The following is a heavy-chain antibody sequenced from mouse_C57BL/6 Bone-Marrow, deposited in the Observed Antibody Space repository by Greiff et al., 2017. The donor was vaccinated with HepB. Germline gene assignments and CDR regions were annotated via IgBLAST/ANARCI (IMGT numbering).Heavy chain of an antibody. CDR1: GYTFTSYG. V-gene: IGHV1-81*01. CDR2: IYPRSGNN. J-gene: IGHJ2*01. D-gene: IGHD1-1*01. CDR3: ARWVTTVVATDY. Sequence: QVQLQQSGAELARPGASVKLSCKASGYTFTSYGISWVKQRTGQGLEWIGEIYPRSGNNYYNEKFKGKATLTADKSSSTAYMELRSLTSEDSAVYFCARWVTTVVATDYWGQGTTLTVSS.